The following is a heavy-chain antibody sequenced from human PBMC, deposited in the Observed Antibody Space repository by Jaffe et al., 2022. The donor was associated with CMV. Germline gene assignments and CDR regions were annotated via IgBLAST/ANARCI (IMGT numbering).Heavy chain of an antibody. CDR2: ISGSGGST. V-gene: IGHV3-23*01. CDR1: GFTFSSYA. D-gene: IGHD6-19*01. CDR3: AKGPYSRRALAVAGRYFDY. Sequence: EVQLLESGGGLVQPGGSLRLSCAASGFTFSSYAMSWVRQAPGKGLEWVSAISGSGGSTYYADSVKGRFTISRDNSKNTLYLQMNSLRAEDTAVYYCAKGPYSRRALAVAGRYFDYWGQGTLVTVSS. J-gene: IGHJ4*02.